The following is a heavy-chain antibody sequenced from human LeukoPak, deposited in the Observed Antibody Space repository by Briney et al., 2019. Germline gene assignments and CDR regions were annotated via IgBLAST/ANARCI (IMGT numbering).Heavy chain of an antibody. D-gene: IGHD1-26*01. J-gene: IGHJ4*02. V-gene: IGHV3-23*01. CDR1: GFTFSIYA. CDR2: ISNSGYGT. Sequence: GGSLRLSCAPSGFTFSIYAMIWVRQAPGKGLEWVSAISNSGYGTYYADSVKGRFTISRDNSKNTLYLQMNSLRAEDTAVYYCAKLDSGSYSDGWGQGTLVTVSS. CDR3: AKLDSGSYSDG.